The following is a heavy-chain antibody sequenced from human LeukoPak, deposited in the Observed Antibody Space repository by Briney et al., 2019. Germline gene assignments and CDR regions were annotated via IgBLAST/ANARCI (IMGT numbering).Heavy chain of an antibody. V-gene: IGHV1-18*01. D-gene: IGHD3-10*01. CDR1: GNTNNKFG. CDR3: ANVAKGRFFFYYMDV. J-gene: IGHJ6*03. CDR2: ISSDNGIP. Sequence: ASVKVSCKASGNTNNKFGFTWVRQAPGQGLEWIGWISSDNGIPRYADKFQGRVTITSDKSTTTSYMEVRSLRSDDTAVYFCANVAKGRFFFYYMDVWGKGTTVTVSS.